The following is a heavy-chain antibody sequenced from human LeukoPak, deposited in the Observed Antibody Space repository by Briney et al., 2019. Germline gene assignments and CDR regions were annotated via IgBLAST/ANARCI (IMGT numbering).Heavy chain of an antibody. CDR2: ISSSSSTI. Sequence: GGSLRLSCAASGFTFSSYSMNWVRQAPGKGLEWVSYISSSSSTIYYADSVKGRFTISRDNAKNSLYLQMNSLRAEDTAVYYCARDRSITGTIDAFDIWGQGTMVTVSS. CDR1: GFTFSSYS. V-gene: IGHV3-48*01. D-gene: IGHD1/OR15-1a*01. J-gene: IGHJ3*02. CDR3: ARDRSITGTIDAFDI.